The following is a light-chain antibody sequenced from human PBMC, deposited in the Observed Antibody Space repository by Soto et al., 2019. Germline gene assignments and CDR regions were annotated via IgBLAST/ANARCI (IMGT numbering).Light chain of an antibody. J-gene: IGKJ1*01. CDR1: QSVTNL. CDR3: QQRYRWPET. CDR2: NAS. V-gene: IGKV3-11*01. Sequence: EIVLTQSPGTLSLSPGERATLSCRASQSVTNLLAWYQQKPGQSPSLLIYNASHRATGIPARFSGSGSGTDFTLTISSLEPEDFAVYYCQQRYRWPETFGQGTKVEIK.